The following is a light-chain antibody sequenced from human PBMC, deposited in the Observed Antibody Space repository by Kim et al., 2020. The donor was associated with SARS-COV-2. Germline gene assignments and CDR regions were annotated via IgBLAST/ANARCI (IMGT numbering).Light chain of an antibody. Sequence: DIQMTQSPSSLSASVGDRVTITCRASQYISRYLNWYQQKPGKAPKVMIYAASSLQSGVPSRFSGSGSGTDFTLTISSLQPEDFATYYGQQTYSTPRMFGQGTQVDIK. CDR1: QYISRY. J-gene: IGKJ1*01. V-gene: IGKV1-39*01. CDR2: AAS. CDR3: QQTYSTPRM.